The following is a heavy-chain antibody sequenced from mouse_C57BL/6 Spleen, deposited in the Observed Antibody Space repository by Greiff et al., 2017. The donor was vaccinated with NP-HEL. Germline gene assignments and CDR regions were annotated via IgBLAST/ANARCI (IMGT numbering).Heavy chain of an antibody. V-gene: IGHV1-52*01. CDR3: AREEVTPYFDY. CDR1: GYTFTSYW. J-gene: IGHJ2*01. D-gene: IGHD2-2*01. CDR2: IDPSDSET. Sequence: QVQLKQPGAELVRPGSSVKLSCKASGYTFTSYWMHWVKQRPIQGLEWIGNIDPSDSETHYNQKFKDKATLTVDKSSSTAYMQLSSLTSEDSAVYYCAREEVTPYFDYWGQGTTLTVSS.